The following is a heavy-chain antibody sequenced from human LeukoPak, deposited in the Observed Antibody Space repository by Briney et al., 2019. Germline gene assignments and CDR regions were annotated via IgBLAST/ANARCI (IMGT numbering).Heavy chain of an antibody. J-gene: IGHJ4*02. V-gene: IGHV3-48*03. D-gene: IGHD3-9*01. CDR1: GFTFSSYE. Sequence: GGSLRPSCAASGFTFSSYEMNWVRQAPGKGLEWVSYISSSGSTIYYADAVKGRFTISRDNAKNSLYLQMNSLRAEDTAVYYCARDQHPDYDILTGYYGPADDYWGQGTLVTVSS. CDR2: ISSSGSTI. CDR3: ARDQHPDYDILTGYYGPADDY.